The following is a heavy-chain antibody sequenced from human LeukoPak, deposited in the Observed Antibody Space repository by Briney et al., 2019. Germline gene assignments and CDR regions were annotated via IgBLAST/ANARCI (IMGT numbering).Heavy chain of an antibody. Sequence: GGSLRLSCAASGFTFSNYGMHWVRQAPGKGLEWVAVLSSDGNNKYSADSVKGRFTISRDNSKNTMYLQMNSLRIEDTAVYYCARRGYCDYWGQGTLVTVSS. CDR1: GFTFSNYG. J-gene: IGHJ4*02. CDR2: LSSDGNNK. V-gene: IGHV3-30*03. CDR3: ARRGYCDY.